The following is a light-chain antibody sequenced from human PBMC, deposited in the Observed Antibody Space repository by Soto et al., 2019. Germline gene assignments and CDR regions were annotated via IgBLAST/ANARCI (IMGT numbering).Light chain of an antibody. CDR3: QSYDNSLSAEGV. CDR1: SSNIGAGYD. V-gene: IGLV1-40*01. J-gene: IGLJ2*01. Sequence: QAVLTQPPSVSGAPGQRVTISCTGSSSNIGAGYDVHWYQQLPGTAPKLLIYGNTNRPSGVPDRFSDSKSGTSASLAITGLQAEDEADYYCQSYDNSLSAEGVFGGGTKVTVL. CDR2: GNT.